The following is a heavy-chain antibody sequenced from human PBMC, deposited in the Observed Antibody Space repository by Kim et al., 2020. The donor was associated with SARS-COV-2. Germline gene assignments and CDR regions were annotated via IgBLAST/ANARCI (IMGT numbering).Heavy chain of an antibody. CDR3: ARAYYNWNLGPGAFDI. CDR2: ISSSGSTI. CDR1: GFTFSSYE. J-gene: IGHJ3*02. Sequence: GGSLRLSCAASGFTFSSYEMNWVRQAPGKGLEWVSYISSSGSTIYYADSVKGRFTISRDNAKNSLYLQMNSLRAEDTAVYYCARAYYNWNLGPGAFDIWGQGTMVTVSS. V-gene: IGHV3-48*03. D-gene: IGHD1-1*01.